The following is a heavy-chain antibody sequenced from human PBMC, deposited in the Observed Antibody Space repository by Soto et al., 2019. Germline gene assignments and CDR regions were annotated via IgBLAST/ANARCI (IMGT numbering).Heavy chain of an antibody. Sequence: PGLSLRLSCAASGFTFSDYYMSWILQAPGKGLEWIAYISNSGTTIYYADSLKGRFTISRDNARDSLYLHINNLRAVDTAVYYCARGLGELEPFDYWGHGTLVTVSS. V-gene: IGHV3-11*01. D-gene: IGHD1-1*01. CDR1: GFTFSDYY. J-gene: IGHJ4*01. CDR2: ISNSGTTI. CDR3: ARGLGELEPFDY.